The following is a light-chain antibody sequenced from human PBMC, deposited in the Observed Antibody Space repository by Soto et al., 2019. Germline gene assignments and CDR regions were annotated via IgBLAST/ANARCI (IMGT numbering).Light chain of an antibody. CDR3: NSYTGWIYV. V-gene: IGLV2-8*01. J-gene: IGLJ1*01. CDR1: SSDVGGYNY. Sequence: QSALTQPPSASGSPGQSVTISCTGTSSDVGGYNYVSWYQHHPGKAPKLMIFEVNKRPSEVPDRFSGSKFGNTASLTVSGLQAEDEADYYCNSYTGWIYVFGTGTKLTVL. CDR2: EVN.